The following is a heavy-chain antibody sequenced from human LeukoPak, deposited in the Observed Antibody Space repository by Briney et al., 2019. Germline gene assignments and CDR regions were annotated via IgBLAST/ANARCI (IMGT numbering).Heavy chain of an antibody. D-gene: IGHD2-21*01. J-gene: IGHJ4*02. Sequence: GGSLRLSCAASGFTFSDFWMSWVRQAPGKGLECVASTNGAGGDKYYVDSVKGRFAISRDNAKSSLYLQMNSLRDEDTAVYYCARVWQDYSGVDYWGQGTLVTVSS. CDR2: TNGAGGDK. V-gene: IGHV3-7*01. CDR3: ARVWQDYSGVDY. CDR1: GFTFSDFW.